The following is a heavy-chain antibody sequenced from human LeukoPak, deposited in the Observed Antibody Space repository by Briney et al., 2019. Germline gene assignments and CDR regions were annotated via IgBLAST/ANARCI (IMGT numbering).Heavy chain of an antibody. CDR3: AKGLWDYYGSGIMYYTMDV. CDR1: GYTFTGYY. CDR2: MNSNSGNA. Sequence: ASVKVSCKASGYTFTGYYIHWVRQAPGQGLEWMGWMNSNSGNANYIQKFQGRVTMTTDTSISTAYMELSSLTSDDTAVYYCAKGLWDYYGSGIMYYTMDVWGQGTTVTVSS. D-gene: IGHD3-10*01. V-gene: IGHV1-2*02. J-gene: IGHJ6*02.